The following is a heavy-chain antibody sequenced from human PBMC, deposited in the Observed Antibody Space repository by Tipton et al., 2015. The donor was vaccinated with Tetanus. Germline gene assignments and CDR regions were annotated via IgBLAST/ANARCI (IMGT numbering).Heavy chain of an antibody. CDR1: GGSISSGNW. CDR2: IHQSGST. V-gene: IGHV4-4*02. CDR3: ARGPKHWLTAGQVY. J-gene: IGHJ4*02. D-gene: IGHD6-19*01. Sequence: SLRLSCAVSGGSISSGNWWSWVRQSPGKGLEWIGEIHQSGSTSYNPSLKSRVSMSVDKSKNEISLKLNSVTAADTAIYYCARGPKHWLTAGQVYWGQGILVTVSS.